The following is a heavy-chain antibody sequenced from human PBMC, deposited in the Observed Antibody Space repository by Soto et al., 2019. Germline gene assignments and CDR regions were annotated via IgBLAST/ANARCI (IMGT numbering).Heavy chain of an antibody. Sequence: GVSLRLSCSASGFTFDDYAMYWVRQAPGKGLEWVSGISWNSGYKRYADSVKGRCAISRDNAKNYLYLEMHSLRPDDTALYYCAKGGSADLIAAAGTDKWFDPWGQGTQVTVSS. V-gene: IGHV3-9*01. CDR2: ISWNSGYK. J-gene: IGHJ5*02. CDR1: GFTFDDYA. CDR3: AKGGSADLIAAAGTDKWFDP. D-gene: IGHD6-13*01.